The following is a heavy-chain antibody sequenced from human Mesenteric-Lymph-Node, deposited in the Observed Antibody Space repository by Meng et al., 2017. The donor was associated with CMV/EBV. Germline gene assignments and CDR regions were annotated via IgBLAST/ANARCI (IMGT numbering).Heavy chain of an antibody. V-gene: IGHV1-18*04. J-gene: IGHJ5*02. CDR1: ETFTSFG. CDR2: LSVRNGDT. CDR3: AAYGSGTYYSKTNYFDP. D-gene: IGHD3-10*01. Sequence: ETFTSFGITWIRQAPGQGLEWMGWLSVRNGDTNYEENLQGRLTITADTSTTTFHMELRSLTSDDTAMYYCAAYGSGTYYSKTNYFDPWGQGTLVTVSS.